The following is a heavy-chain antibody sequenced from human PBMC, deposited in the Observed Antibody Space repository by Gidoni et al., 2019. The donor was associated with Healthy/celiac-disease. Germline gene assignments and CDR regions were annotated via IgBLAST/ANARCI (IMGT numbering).Heavy chain of an antibody. J-gene: IGHJ4*02. Sequence: QVQLVESGGGLVKPGGSLILSWAAPGFIFSDYYMRWIRQAPGKGLEWVSYISSSSSYTNYADSVKGRFTISRDNAKNSLYLKMNSMRVEDTAVYYCARDVLAAAGNDYWGQGTLVTVSS. CDR2: ISSSSSYT. V-gene: IGHV3-11*06. CDR3: ARDVLAAAGNDY. CDR1: GFIFSDYY. D-gene: IGHD6-13*01.